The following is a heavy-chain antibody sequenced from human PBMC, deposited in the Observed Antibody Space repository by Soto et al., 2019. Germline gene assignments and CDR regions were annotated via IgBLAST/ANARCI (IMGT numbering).Heavy chain of an antibody. J-gene: IGHJ4*02. CDR3: TKGAWLDY. D-gene: IGHD5-12*01. CDR1: GFSFNTFD. V-gene: IGHV3-23*01. Sequence: EVQVLESGGDLVEPGGSLRLSCAASGFSFNTFDMSWVRQAPGKGLEWVSVILGRDDTTYYADSVKGRFTISRDTFKNTLHLQMISLRVDDTALYFCTKGAWLDYWGQGTLVTVSS. CDR2: ILGRDDTT.